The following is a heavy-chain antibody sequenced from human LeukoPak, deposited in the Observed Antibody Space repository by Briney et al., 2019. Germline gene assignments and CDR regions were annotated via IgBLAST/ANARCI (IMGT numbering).Heavy chain of an antibody. V-gene: IGHV4-34*01. CDR2: INHSGST. J-gene: IGHJ4*02. Sequence: PSETLSLTCAVYGGSFSGYYWSWIRQPPGKGLEWIGEINHSGSTNYNPSLKSRVTISVDTSKNQFSLKLSSGTAADTAVYYCARIGGRYYDFWSGYSDYWGQGTLVTVSS. CDR1: GGSFSGYY. D-gene: IGHD3-3*01. CDR3: ARIGGRYYDFWSGYSDY.